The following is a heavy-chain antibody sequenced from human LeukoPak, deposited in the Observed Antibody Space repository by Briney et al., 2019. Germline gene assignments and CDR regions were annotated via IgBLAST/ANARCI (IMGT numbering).Heavy chain of an antibody. J-gene: IGHJ1*01. CDR3: ARRGRITIFGVTSAEYFQH. V-gene: IGHV4-59*12. D-gene: IGHD3-3*01. Sequence: SETLSLTCTVSGGSISSYYWSWIRQPPGKGLEWIGYIYYSGSTNYNPSLKSRVTISVDTSKNQFSLKLSSVTAADTAVYYCARRGRITIFGVTSAEYFQHWGQGTLVTVSS. CDR1: GGSISSYY. CDR2: IYYSGST.